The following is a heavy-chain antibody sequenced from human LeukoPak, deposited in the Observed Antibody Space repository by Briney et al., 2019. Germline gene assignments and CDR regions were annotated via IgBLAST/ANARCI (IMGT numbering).Heavy chain of an antibody. J-gene: IGHJ3*02. V-gene: IGHV4-34*01. Sequence: SETLSLTCAVYGGSFSGYYWSWIRQPPGKGLEWIGEINHSGSTNYNPSLKSRVTISVDTSKNQFSLELNAVSGADTAVYYCARGHLVSNAFDIWGQGTMVTVSS. D-gene: IGHD5/OR15-5a*01. CDR2: INHSGST. CDR3: ARGHLVSNAFDI. CDR1: GGSFSGYY.